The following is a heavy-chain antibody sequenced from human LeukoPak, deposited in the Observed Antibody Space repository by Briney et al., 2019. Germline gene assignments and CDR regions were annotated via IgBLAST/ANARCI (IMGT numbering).Heavy chain of an antibody. Sequence: PGGSLRLSCAASGITFSTYAMSWVRQAPGKGLEWVSVIYSGGSILYADSVKGRFTISRDNSKNTLYLQMNSLRAEDTAVYYCARALRDGYNRGIDYWGQGTLVTVPS. J-gene: IGHJ4*02. V-gene: IGHV3-66*01. CDR1: GITFSTYA. D-gene: IGHD5-24*01. CDR3: ARALRDGYNRGIDY. CDR2: IYSGGSI.